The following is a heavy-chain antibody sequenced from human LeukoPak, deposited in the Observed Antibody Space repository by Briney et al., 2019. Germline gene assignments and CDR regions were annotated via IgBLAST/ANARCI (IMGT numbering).Heavy chain of an antibody. J-gene: IGHJ5*02. CDR1: GFTFSSYS. D-gene: IGHD3-22*01. CDR3: AREMYYYDSSGYYPA. Sequence: GGSLRLSCAASGFTFSSYSMNWVRQAPGKGLEWVSYISSSSSIYYADSVKGRFTISRDNAKNSLYLQMKSLRDEDTAVYYCAREMYYYDSSGYYPAWGQGTLVTVSS. V-gene: IGHV3-48*02. CDR2: ISSSSSI.